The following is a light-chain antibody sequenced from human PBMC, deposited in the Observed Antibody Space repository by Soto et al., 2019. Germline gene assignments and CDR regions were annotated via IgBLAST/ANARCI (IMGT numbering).Light chain of an antibody. CDR2: DAS. CDR3: QQPSNWPPIT. V-gene: IGKV3-11*01. J-gene: IGKJ5*01. Sequence: VVVTQSPGTLALSPVERVALSCGGSQSISGNYLACYQHKPGQAPRLLIYDASNRATGIPARFSRSGSGTDFTLTISSLEPEDFAVYYCQQPSNWPPITLGQGTRLEIK. CDR1: QSISGNY.